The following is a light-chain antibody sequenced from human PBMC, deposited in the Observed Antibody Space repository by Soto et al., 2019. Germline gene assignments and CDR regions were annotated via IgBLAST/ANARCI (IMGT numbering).Light chain of an antibody. CDR2: EVS. V-gene: IGLV2-14*01. J-gene: IGLJ1*01. Sequence: SALTQPASVSGSPGQSITISCTGTSSDVGSYNYVSWYQLHPGKAPKLMIYEVSNRPSGVSNRFSGSKSGDTASLTISGLQAEDAADYYCSSYTTRTTLYVFGPGTKVTVL. CDR1: SSDVGSYNY. CDR3: SSYTTRTTLYV.